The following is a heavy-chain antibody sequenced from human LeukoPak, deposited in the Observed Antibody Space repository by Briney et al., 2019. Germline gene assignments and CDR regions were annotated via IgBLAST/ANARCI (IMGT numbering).Heavy chain of an antibody. D-gene: IGHD3-10*01. Sequence: ASVKVSCKASGYTFTSYYMHWVRQAPGQGLEWMGIINPSGGSTSYAQKFQGRVTMTRDMSTSTAYMELRSLRSDDTAVYYCARTTYYYGSGSYYKVFDYWGQGTLVTVSS. V-gene: IGHV1-46*01. J-gene: IGHJ4*02. CDR3: ARTTYYYGSGSYYKVFDY. CDR2: INPSGGST. CDR1: GYTFTSYY.